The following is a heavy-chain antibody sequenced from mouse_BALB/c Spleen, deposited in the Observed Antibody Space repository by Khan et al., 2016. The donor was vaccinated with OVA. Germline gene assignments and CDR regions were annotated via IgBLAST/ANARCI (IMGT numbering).Heavy chain of an antibody. J-gene: IGHJ2*01. D-gene: IGHD1-1*01. CDR1: GYSFTTYW. V-gene: IGHV1-7*01. CDR3: TRGRIDY. CDR2: INPTSGYT. Sequence: QVQLQQPGAELAKPGASVKMSCKASGYSFTTYWMHWVKQRPGQGLEWIGYINPTSGYTDYNEKFKDMATLSADKSSRTAYMQLSSLTSEDSADYYCTRGRIDYWGQGTTLTVSA.